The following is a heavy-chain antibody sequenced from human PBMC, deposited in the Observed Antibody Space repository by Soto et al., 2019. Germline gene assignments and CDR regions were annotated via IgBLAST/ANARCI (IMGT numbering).Heavy chain of an antibody. V-gene: IGHV3-30-3*01. CDR2: ISYDGSNK. D-gene: IGHD2-21*02. Sequence: QVQLVESGGGVVQPGRSLRLSCAASGFTFSSYAMHWVRQAPGKGLEWVAVISYDGSNKYYADYVKGRFTISRDNSKNTLYLQMNSLRAEDTAVYYCARVRQIMGVVVTAIPHYWGQGTLVTVSS. J-gene: IGHJ4*02. CDR3: ARVRQIMGVVVTAIPHY. CDR1: GFTFSSYA.